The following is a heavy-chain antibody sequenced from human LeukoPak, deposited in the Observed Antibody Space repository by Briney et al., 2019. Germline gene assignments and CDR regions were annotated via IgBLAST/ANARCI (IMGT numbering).Heavy chain of an antibody. Sequence: PAGGSLRLSCAASGFTFSSNSMNWVRQAPGRGLEWVSYISSSRSTIYYADSVKGRFTISRDNAKNSLYLQLNSLRAEDTAVYYCARAPTDDYGDYSFDYWGQGTLVTVSS. CDR3: ARAPTDDYGDYSFDY. V-gene: IGHV3-48*04. D-gene: IGHD4-17*01. J-gene: IGHJ4*02. CDR2: ISSSRSTI. CDR1: GFTFSSNS.